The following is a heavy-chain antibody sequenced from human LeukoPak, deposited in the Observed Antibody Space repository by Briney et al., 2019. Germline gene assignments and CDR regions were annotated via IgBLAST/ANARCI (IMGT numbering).Heavy chain of an antibody. J-gene: IGHJ4*02. CDR1: GFTFSNAW. CDR2: IKSKTDGGTT. Sequence: GGSLRLSCAASGFTFSNAWMSWVRQAPGKGLEWVGRIKSKTDGGTTDYAAPVKGGFTISRDNAKNSLYLQMNSLRAEDTAVYYCAREGRAMATGNFDYWGQGTLVTVSS. V-gene: IGHV3-15*01. CDR3: AREGRAMATGNFDY. D-gene: IGHD5-18*01.